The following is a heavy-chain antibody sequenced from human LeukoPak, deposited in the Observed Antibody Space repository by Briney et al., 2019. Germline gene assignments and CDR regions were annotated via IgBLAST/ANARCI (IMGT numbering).Heavy chain of an antibody. Sequence: ASVKVSCKASAYTFNAYLIHWVRQAPGQGLEWMGLIDPNGGSTSYAQKFQGRVTMTRDTSTSTVYMELSSLRSEDTAVYYCARAGPNSGSFRHFDYWGQGTLVTVSS. CDR2: IDPNGGST. J-gene: IGHJ4*02. V-gene: IGHV1-46*02. CDR1: AYTFNAYL. D-gene: IGHD1-26*01. CDR3: ARAGPNSGSFRHFDY.